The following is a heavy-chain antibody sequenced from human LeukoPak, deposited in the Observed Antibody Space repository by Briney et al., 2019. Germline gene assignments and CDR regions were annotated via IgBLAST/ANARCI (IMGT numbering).Heavy chain of an antibody. Sequence: GESLKISCKGSGYSFTSYWIGWVRQMPGKGLEWMGIIYPGDSDTRYSPSFQGQVTISADKSISTAYLQWSSLKASDTAMYYCARGIPSSPDCGDYGYYFDYWGQGTLVTVSS. V-gene: IGHV5-51*01. CDR1: GYSFTSYW. CDR2: IYPGDSDT. D-gene: IGHD4-17*01. CDR3: ARGIPSSPDCGDYGYYFDY. J-gene: IGHJ4*02.